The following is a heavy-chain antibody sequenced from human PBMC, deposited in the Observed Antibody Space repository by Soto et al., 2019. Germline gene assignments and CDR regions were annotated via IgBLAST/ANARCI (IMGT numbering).Heavy chain of an antibody. CDR3: ARDAYSYGLVFFDY. CDR2: IKQDGSEK. D-gene: IGHD5-18*01. V-gene: IGHV3-7*03. J-gene: IGHJ4*02. Sequence: GGSLRLSCAASGFTFNKYWMSWVRQAPGKGLEWVANIKQDGSEKNYVDSVKGRFTISRDNAKNSLYLQLSSLRAEDTAVYYCARDAYSYGLVFFDYWGQGTLVTVSS. CDR1: GFTFNKYW.